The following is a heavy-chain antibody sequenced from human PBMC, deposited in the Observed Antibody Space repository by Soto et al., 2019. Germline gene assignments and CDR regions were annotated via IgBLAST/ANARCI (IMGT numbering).Heavy chain of an antibody. Sequence: QVQLVQSGAEVKKPGASVKVSCKASGYTFTSYGISWVRQAPGQGREWRGWISAYNGNTSYAQKPEGRVTMTTNTSTSTADMELRSWKSEDRPVYYCTGDGFGVDYWGQGTLVTVSS. CDR1: GYTFTSYG. V-gene: IGHV1-18*01. D-gene: IGHD3-3*01. J-gene: IGHJ4*02. CDR3: TGDGFGVDY. CDR2: ISAYNGNT.